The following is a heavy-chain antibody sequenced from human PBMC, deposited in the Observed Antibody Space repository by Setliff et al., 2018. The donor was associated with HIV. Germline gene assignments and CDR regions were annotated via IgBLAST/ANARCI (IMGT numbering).Heavy chain of an antibody. CDR3: ASGSPFDGFDM. Sequence: SCTVSGGSMSTHYWSWIRQTPGKGLEWIGHTYTTGSTHYNPSLRSRVTISIDTSKSHFSLRLKSVTAADTALYYCASGSPFDGFDMWGQGTMVTVSS. CDR1: GGSMSTHY. D-gene: IGHD1-26*01. J-gene: IGHJ3*02. V-gene: IGHV4-59*11. CDR2: TYTTGST.